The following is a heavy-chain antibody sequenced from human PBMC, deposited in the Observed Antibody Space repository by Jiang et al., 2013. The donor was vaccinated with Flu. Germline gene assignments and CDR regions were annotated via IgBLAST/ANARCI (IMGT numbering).Heavy chain of an antibody. J-gene: IGHJ4*02. CDR1: GYSIASGYH. Sequence: PGLVKPSETLSLTCGVSGYSIASGYHRVWIRQPPGKGLEWMGRIYHSGSTDYNPSLKSRVTMSVDTSKNQFSLKVNSVTAADTAVYYCARKYGDSYCDFWGQGILVSVSS. D-gene: IGHD4-17*01. CDR3: ARKYGDSYCDF. CDR2: IYHSGST. V-gene: IGHV4-38-2*01.